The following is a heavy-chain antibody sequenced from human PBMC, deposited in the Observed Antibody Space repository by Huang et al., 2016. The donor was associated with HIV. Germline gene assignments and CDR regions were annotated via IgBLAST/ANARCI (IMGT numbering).Heavy chain of an antibody. V-gene: IGHV4-59*11. CDR2: IDYSGRT. Sequence: QVQLQESGPGLVKPSETLSLTCTVSGGSISTHYWSWIKQPPGKVLEWIGSIDYSGRTTSSPSRKGRGTNVLDTAQKQFSPRVNAVTAADPGMYYFASDHHDFWRGYRRMYFFDPWGQGTLVTVSS. CDR3: ASDHHDFWRGYRRMYFFDP. CDR1: GGSISTHY. D-gene: IGHD3-3*01. J-gene: IGHJ5*02.